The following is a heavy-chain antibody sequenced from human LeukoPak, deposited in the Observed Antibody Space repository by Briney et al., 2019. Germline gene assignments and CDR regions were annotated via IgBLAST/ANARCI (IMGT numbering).Heavy chain of an antibody. V-gene: IGHV3-74*03. CDR1: GFSFTSYY. Sequence: GGSLRLSCAASGFSFTSYYMHWVRQVPGKGPVWVSWIDIDGISTKYADSVKGRFTISRDNAKNTVYLQMNSLRVEGTAVYYCARDSSDFDLWGRGTLVTVSS. J-gene: IGHJ2*01. CDR2: IDIDGIST. CDR3: ARDSSDFDL.